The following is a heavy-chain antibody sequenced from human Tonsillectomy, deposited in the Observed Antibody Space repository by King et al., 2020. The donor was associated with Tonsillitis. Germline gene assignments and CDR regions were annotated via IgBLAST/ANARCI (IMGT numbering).Heavy chain of an antibody. CDR1: GFTFSSYS. CDR3: ARDGPRAFGVVMGS. J-gene: IGHJ5*02. CDR2: ITSSSSTI. Sequence: VQLVESGGGLVQPGGSLRLSCAASGFTFSSYSMNWVRQAPGKGLEWVSYITSSSSTIYYADSVKGRFTISRDNAKNSLFLQMNSLRAEDTAVYYCARDGPRAFGVVMGSWGQGTLVTVSS. D-gene: IGHD3-3*01. V-gene: IGHV3-48*01.